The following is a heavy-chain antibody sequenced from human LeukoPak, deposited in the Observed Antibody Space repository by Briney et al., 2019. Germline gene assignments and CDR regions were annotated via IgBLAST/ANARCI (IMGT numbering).Heavy chain of an antibody. CDR2: IKQDGSEK. J-gene: IGHJ3*02. V-gene: IGHV3-7*01. CDR1: GFTFSSYW. CDR3: ARDAVAYDFWSGYYTLGAFDI. D-gene: IGHD3-3*01. Sequence: PGGSLRLSCAASGFTFSSYWMSWVRQAPGKGLEWVANIKQDGSEKYYVDSVKGRFTISRDNAKNSLYLQMNSPRAEDTAVYYCARDAVAYDFWSGYYTLGAFDIWGQGTMVTVSS.